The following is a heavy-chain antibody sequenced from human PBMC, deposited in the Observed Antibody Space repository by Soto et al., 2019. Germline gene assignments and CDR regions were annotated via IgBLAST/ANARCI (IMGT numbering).Heavy chain of an antibody. Sequence: GGSLRLSCAASGFTFSSYWMSWVRQAPGKGLEWVANIKQDGSEKYYVDSVKGRFTISRDNAKNSLYLQMNSLRAEDTAVYYCAREWRSMTTVTMAFDYWGQGTLVTVSS. CDR2: IKQDGSEK. D-gene: IGHD4-17*01. CDR1: GFTFSSYW. CDR3: AREWRSMTTVTMAFDY. V-gene: IGHV3-7*01. J-gene: IGHJ4*02.